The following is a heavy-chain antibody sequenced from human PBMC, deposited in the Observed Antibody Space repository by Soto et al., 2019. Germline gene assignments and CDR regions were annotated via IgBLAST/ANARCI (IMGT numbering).Heavy chain of an antibody. V-gene: IGHV3-23*01. Sequence: GGSLRLSCAASGFTFSSYAMTWVRQAPGKGLEWVSSLSGATYYADSVEGRFTISRDNSKNTLCLQMNSLTAEDTAVYYCAKERPDSSSYWYFDLWGRGTLVTVSS. CDR3: AKERPDSSSYWYFDL. CDR2: LSGAT. D-gene: IGHD6-6*01. J-gene: IGHJ2*01. CDR1: GFTFSSYA.